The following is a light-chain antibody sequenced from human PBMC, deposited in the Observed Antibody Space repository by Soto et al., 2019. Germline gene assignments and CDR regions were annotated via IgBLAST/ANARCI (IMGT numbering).Light chain of an antibody. CDR3: TSYISTTTLVV. CDR2: DVS. CDR1: SSDVDGYNF. Sequence: QSALTQPASVSGSPGQSITISCTGTSSDVDGYNFVSWYQQHPGKAPKLLIHDVSHRPSGVSNRFSGTKSGNTASLTISGLQAEDEADYYCTSYISTTTLVVFGGGTKLTVL. V-gene: IGLV2-14*03. J-gene: IGLJ2*01.